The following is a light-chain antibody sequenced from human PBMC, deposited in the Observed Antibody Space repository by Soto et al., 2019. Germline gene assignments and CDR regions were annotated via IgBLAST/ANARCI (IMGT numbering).Light chain of an antibody. CDR3: MQGLRPMYT. V-gene: IGKV2-28*01. CDR2: LGS. CDR1: QTLLHSNGYTY. J-gene: IGKJ2*01. Sequence: IALTQSPLSLSVTPGEPASISCRSSQTLLHSNGYTYLNWYLQKPGQSPQLLIYLGSHRASGVPDRFSGRGSGTDFTLKTNRVQAEDVGVFYCMQGLRPMYTFGQGTKLEIK.